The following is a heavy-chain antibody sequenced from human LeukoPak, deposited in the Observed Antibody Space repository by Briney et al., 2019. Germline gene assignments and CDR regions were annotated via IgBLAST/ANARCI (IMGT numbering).Heavy chain of an antibody. J-gene: IGHJ3*02. CDR2: TYYRSKWLT. D-gene: IGHD3-10*01. CDR3: ARGSQSALDI. Sequence: SQTLSLTCAISGASVSSNDGAWNWIRQSPSRGPVWLGRTYYRSKWLTDYAVALKSRITITPDTSQNQFSLQLNFLTPEDTAVYYCARGSQSALDIWGQGTVVIVSP. V-gene: IGHV6-1*01. CDR1: GASVSSNDGA.